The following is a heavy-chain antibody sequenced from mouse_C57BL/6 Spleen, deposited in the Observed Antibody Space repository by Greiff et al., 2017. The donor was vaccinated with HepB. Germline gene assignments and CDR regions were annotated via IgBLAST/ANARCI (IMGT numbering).Heavy chain of an antibody. Sequence: VQLQQSGPELVKPGASVKISCKASGYAFSSSWMNWVKQRPGKGLEWIGRIYPGDGDTNYNEKFKGKATLTADKSSSTAYMQLSSLTSEDSAVYFCAREGGTVGPNWYFDVWGTGTTVTVSS. CDR1: GYAFSSSW. D-gene: IGHD1-1*01. CDR3: AREGGTVGPNWYFDV. J-gene: IGHJ1*03. CDR2: IYPGDGDT. V-gene: IGHV1-82*01.